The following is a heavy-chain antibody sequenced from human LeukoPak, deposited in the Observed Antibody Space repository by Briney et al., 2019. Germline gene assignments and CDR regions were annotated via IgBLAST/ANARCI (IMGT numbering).Heavy chain of an antibody. V-gene: IGHV3-20*04. D-gene: IGHD1-26*01. CDR1: GFMFADHG. CDR3: ARGATYAYYQDY. CDR2: IDWNGGST. J-gene: IGHJ4*02. Sequence: PGGSLRLSCAASGFMFADHGMTWVRQVPGKGLEWVSGIDWNGGSTGYVDSVKGRFTISRDNAKNTLYLQMNSLRAEDAAVYYCARGATYAYYQDYWGQGTLVTVSS.